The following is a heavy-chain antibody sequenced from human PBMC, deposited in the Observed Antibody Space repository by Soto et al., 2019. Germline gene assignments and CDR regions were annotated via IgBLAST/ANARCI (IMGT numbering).Heavy chain of an antibody. D-gene: IGHD2-2*01. J-gene: IGHJ6*02. CDR2: IIPISETT. CDR3: ARSQGSSTSLEIYYYYYYGMDV. Sequence: QVQLVQSGAEVKKPGSSVKVSCKASGGTFSSYAISWVRQAPGQGLEWMGGIIPISETTNYAQKFQGRVTCTADESKSSAYMELSSMRSEDTAVYYCARSQGSSTSLEIYYYYYYGMDVWGQGTTVTVSS. CDR1: GGTFSSYA. V-gene: IGHV1-69*01.